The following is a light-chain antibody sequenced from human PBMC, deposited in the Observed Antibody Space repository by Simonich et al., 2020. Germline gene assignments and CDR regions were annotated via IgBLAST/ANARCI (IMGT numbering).Light chain of an antibody. V-gene: IGLV2-8*01. CDR2: GFS. CDR1: SSDVGSYNL. J-gene: IGLJ3*02. Sequence: QSALTQPASVSGSPGQSITISCTGTSSDVGSYNLVSWYQQHPGKAPKLMIYGFSKRPSGVPDRFSGSKSGNTASLTVSGLQAEDEADYYCSSYAGSNNFEVFGGGTKLTVL. CDR3: SSYAGSNNFEV.